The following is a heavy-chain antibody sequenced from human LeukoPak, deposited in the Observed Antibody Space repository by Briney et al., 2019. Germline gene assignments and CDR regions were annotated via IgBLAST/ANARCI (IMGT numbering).Heavy chain of an antibody. D-gene: IGHD2-15*01. CDR1: GFTFSSYE. CDR2: ISSSGSTI. Sequence: PGGSLRLSCAASGFTFSSYEMNWVRQAPGKGLEWVSYISSSGSTIYYADSVKGRFTISRDYAKNSLYLQMNSLRAEDTAVYYCASPSDCSGGSCYWRAFDIWGQGTMVTVSS. J-gene: IGHJ3*02. CDR3: ASPSDCSGGSCYWRAFDI. V-gene: IGHV3-48*03.